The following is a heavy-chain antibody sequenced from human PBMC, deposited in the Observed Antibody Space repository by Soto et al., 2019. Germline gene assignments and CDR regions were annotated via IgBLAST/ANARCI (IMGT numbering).Heavy chain of an antibody. Sequence: PGGSLRLSCAASGFTFSSYGMHWVRQAPGKGLEWVAVISYDGSNKYYADSVKGRFTISRDSSKNTVYLEMNSLKAEDTAVYYCAKGMVYGYSYLDYWGQGTLVTVSS. CDR3: AKGMVYGYSYLDY. CDR2: ISYDGSNK. D-gene: IGHD5-18*01. CDR1: GFTFSSYG. V-gene: IGHV3-30*18. J-gene: IGHJ4*02.